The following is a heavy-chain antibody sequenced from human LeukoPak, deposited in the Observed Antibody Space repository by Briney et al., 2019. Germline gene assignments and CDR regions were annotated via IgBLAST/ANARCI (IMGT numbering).Heavy chain of an antibody. J-gene: IGHJ4*02. V-gene: IGHV3-30*18. D-gene: IGHD6-6*01. CDR1: GFTFSSYG. CDR2: ISYGGSNK. Sequence: GGSLRLSCAASGFTFSSYGMHWVGQAPGKGLEWVAVISYGGSNKYYADSGKGRFTISRDNSNNTLYLQINSLRAEDTAVYYCAKEGQLGRYYFDYWGQGTLVTVSS. CDR3: AKEGQLGRYYFDY.